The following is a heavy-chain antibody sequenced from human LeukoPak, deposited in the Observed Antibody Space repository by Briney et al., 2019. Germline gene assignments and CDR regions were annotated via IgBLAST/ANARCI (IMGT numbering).Heavy chain of an antibody. Sequence: SETLSLTCTVSGGSISSYYWSWIRQPAGKGLEWIGRIHTSGSTNYNPSLKSRVTMSVDTSKNQFSLKLSSVTAADTAVYYCARQAPRIAAAAHFDYWGQGTLVTVSS. CDR1: GGSISSYY. J-gene: IGHJ4*02. CDR3: ARQAPRIAAAAHFDY. CDR2: IHTSGST. V-gene: IGHV4-4*07. D-gene: IGHD6-13*01.